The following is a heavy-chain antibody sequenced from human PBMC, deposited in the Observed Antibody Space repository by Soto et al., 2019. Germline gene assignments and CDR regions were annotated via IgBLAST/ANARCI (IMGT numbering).Heavy chain of an antibody. V-gene: IGHV3-30*18. CDR1: GFTFSSYG. CDR2: ISYDGSNK. J-gene: IGHJ6*02. CDR3: AKDVVVGATTGLGDYYYYYGMDV. Sequence: GGSLRLSCAASGFTFSSYGMHWVRQAPGKGLEWVAVISYDGSNKYYADSVKGRFTISRDNSKNTLYLQMNSLGAEDTAVYYCAKDVVVGATTGLGDYYYYYGMDVWGQGTTVTVSS. D-gene: IGHD1-26*01.